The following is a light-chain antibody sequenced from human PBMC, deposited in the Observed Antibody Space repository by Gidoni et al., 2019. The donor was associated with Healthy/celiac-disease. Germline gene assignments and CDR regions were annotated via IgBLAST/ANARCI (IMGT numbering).Light chain of an antibody. CDR2: AAS. CDR1: PSISSY. Sequence: DIQMTQSPSSLSASVGARVTITCRASPSISSYLHWYQQKPGQAPKLLIYAASSWQSGGPSRFSGSGAWTEVTLTISSLQPEDFATYYCQQRYSTPQWTFGQGTKVEIK. J-gene: IGKJ1*01. CDR3: QQRYSTPQWT. V-gene: IGKV1-39*01.